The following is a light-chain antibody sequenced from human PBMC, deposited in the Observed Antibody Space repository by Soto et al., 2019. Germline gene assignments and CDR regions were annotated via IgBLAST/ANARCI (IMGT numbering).Light chain of an antibody. V-gene: IGKV1-27*01. J-gene: IGKJ2*01. CDR1: QGISNY. Sequence: DIQMTQSPSSLSASVGDRVTITCRASQGISNYLAWYQQKPGKVPKLLIYSASTLQSGVPSRFSGSGSGTDFTLTISRLEPEDVATYYCQHYNNAPYTFGQGTKLDIK. CDR3: QHYNNAPYT. CDR2: SAS.